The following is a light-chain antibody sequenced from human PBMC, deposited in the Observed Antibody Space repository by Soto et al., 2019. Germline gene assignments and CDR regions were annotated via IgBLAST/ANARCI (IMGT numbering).Light chain of an antibody. J-gene: IGLJ2*01. CDR1: SSDVGGYNY. V-gene: IGLV2-8*01. Sequence: QSALTQPPSASGSPGQSVTISCTGTSSDVGGYNYVSWYQQHPGRAPKLLIYEVSKRPSGVPDRFSGSKSGKTASLTVSGLQAEDDADYYCSSYAGSNNLLFGGGTKVTVL. CDR3: SSYAGSNNLL. CDR2: EVS.